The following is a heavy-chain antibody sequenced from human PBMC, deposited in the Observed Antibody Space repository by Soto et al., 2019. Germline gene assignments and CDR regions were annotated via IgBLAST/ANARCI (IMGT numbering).Heavy chain of an antibody. CDR1: GGSFSGYY. V-gene: IGHV4-34*01. CDR3: ARTPASGTLDP. Sequence: SETLSLTCAVYGGSFSGYYWSWIRQPPGKGLEWIGEINHSGSTNYNPSLKSRVTISVDTSKNQFSLQLNSVTPEDTAVYYCARTPASGTLDPWGQGTLVTVSS. J-gene: IGHJ5*02. CDR2: INHSGST. D-gene: IGHD6-13*01.